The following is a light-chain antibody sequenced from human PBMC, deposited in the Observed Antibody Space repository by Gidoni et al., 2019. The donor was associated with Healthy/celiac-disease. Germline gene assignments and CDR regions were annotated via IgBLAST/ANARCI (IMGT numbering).Light chain of an antibody. J-gene: IGKJ2*01. Sequence: DSVMTQSPLSLPVTPGEPASIPCRSSQSLLHSNGYNYLDWYLQKPGQSPQLLIYLGSNRASGVPDRFSCSGSGTDFTLKISRVEAEDVGVYYCMQALQTPRTFGQGTKLEIK. CDR3: MQALQTPRT. V-gene: IGKV2-28*01. CDR1: QSLLHSNGYNY. CDR2: LGS.